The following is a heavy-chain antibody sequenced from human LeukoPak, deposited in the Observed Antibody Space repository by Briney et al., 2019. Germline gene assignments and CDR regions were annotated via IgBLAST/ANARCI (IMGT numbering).Heavy chain of an antibody. D-gene: IGHD3-10*01. V-gene: IGHV4-34*01. CDR1: GGSFSGYY. J-gene: IGHJ6*03. Sequence: SETLPLTCAVYGGSFSGYYWSWIRQPPGKGLEWIGEINHSGSTNYNPSLKSRVTISVDTSKNQFSLKLSSVTAADTAVYYCARKMVRGVLYYYYYMDVWGKGTTVTVSS. CDR2: INHSGST. CDR3: ARKMVRGVLYYYYYMDV.